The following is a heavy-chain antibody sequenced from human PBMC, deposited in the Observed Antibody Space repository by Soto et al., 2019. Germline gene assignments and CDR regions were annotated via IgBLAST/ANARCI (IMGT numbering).Heavy chain of an antibody. CDR3: ARAPRVGQQLNWFDP. V-gene: IGHV4-59*01. Sequence: LSLTCTVSGGSISSYYWSWIRQPPGKGLEWIGYIYYSGSTNYNPSLKSRVTISVDTSKNQFSLKLSSVTAADTAVYYCARAPRVGQQLNWFDPWGQGTLVTVSS. CDR2: IYYSGST. CDR1: GGSISSYY. D-gene: IGHD6-13*01. J-gene: IGHJ5*02.